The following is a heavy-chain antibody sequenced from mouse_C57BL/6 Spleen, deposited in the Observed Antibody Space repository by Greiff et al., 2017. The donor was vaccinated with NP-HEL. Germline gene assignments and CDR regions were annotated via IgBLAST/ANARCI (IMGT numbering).Heavy chain of an antibody. D-gene: IGHD1-1*01. J-gene: IGHJ1*03. CDR3: ARAYYGSWYFDV. Sequence: QVQLQQSGAELVKPGASVKLSCKASGYTFTRYWMHWVKQRPGQGLEWIGMIHHNSGSTPYKEKVKSKATLTVDKSSSTAYMQLSSLTSEDSAVYYCARAYYGSWYFDVWGTGTTVTVSS. CDR2: IHHNSGST. CDR1: GYTFTRYW. V-gene: IGHV1-64*01.